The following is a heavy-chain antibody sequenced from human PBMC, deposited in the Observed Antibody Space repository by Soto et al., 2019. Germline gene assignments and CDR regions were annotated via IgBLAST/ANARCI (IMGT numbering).Heavy chain of an antibody. Sequence: ASVKVSCKASGYTFTSYYMHWVRQAPGQGLEWMGIINPSGGSTSYAQKFQGRVTMTRDTSTSTVYMELSSLRSEETAVYYCARDGPSLEWYVDYYHYGMDVWGQGTTVTVSS. D-gene: IGHD3-3*01. J-gene: IGHJ6*02. CDR2: INPSGGST. CDR3: ARDGPSLEWYVDYYHYGMDV. V-gene: IGHV1-46*01. CDR1: GYTFTSYY.